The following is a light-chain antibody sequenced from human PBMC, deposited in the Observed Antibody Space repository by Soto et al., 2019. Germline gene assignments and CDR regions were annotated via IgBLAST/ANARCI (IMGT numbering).Light chain of an antibody. CDR2: GAS. Sequence: EIVLTQSPGTLSLSPGERATLSCSASQSVSSSYLAWYQQKPGQAPRLLIYGASSRATGIPDRFSGSGSGTDFILTISRLEPEDFAVYYCQQYGSSPRGTFGQGTRLEI. CDR3: QQYGSSPRGT. V-gene: IGKV3-20*01. CDR1: QSVSSSY. J-gene: IGKJ5*01.